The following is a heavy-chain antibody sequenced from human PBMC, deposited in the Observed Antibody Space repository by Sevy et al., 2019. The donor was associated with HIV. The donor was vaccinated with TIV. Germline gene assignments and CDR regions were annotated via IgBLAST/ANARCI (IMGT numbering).Heavy chain of an antibody. CDR3: AQNEAGLRLGDLALLIGGWFDP. CDR2: IYWDDDK. J-gene: IGHJ5*02. CDR1: GFSLTTSGVG. D-gene: IGHD3-16*02. Sequence: SGPTLVRPTQTLTLTCTFSGFSLTTSGVGVGWIRQPPGKALEWLALIYWDDDKQYSPSLKSRLTITKDTSKNQVVLTITNMDPADTATFYCAQNEAGLRLGDLALLIGGWFDPWGQGTLVTVSS. V-gene: IGHV2-5*02.